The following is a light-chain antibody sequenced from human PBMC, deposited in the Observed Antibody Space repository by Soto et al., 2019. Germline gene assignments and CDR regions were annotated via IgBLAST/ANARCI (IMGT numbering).Light chain of an antibody. J-gene: IGKJ1*01. V-gene: IGKV3-15*01. CDR2: GSS. Sequence: EIVMTQSPATLSVSPGERATLSCRASQSVSSNFAWYHQKPGQAPRLLIYGSSTRATGIPARFSGSGSGTEFTLTIRSLQSEDFPVYYCQQYNNWPPGTFGHGNKVEIK. CDR1: QSVSSN. CDR3: QQYNNWPPGT.